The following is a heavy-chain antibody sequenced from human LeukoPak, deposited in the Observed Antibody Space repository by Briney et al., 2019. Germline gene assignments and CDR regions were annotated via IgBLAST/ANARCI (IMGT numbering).Heavy chain of an antibody. CDR3: ARRYCTNGVCYDDY. V-gene: IGHV5-51*01. CDR1: GYSFTSYW. CDR2: IYPGDSDT. Sequence: GESLKISCKGSGYSFTSYWIGWVRQMPGKGLEWMGIIYPGDSDTTYSPSFQGQVTISADKSISTAYLQWSSLRATDTAMYYCARRYCTNGVCYDDYWGQGTLVTVSS. D-gene: IGHD2-8*01. J-gene: IGHJ4*02.